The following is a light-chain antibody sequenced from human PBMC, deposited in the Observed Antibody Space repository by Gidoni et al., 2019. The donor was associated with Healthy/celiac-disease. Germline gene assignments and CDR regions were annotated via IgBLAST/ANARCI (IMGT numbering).Light chain of an antibody. Sequence: EIVLTQSPATLSLSPGERATLSCRASQSVSSYLAWFQQKPGQAPRLLIYDTSNRATGIPARFSGSGSGTDFTLTTSNLEPEDFAVYYCQQRSNWLITFGQGTRLEIK. V-gene: IGKV3-11*01. CDR1: QSVSSY. J-gene: IGKJ5*01. CDR3: QQRSNWLIT. CDR2: DTS.